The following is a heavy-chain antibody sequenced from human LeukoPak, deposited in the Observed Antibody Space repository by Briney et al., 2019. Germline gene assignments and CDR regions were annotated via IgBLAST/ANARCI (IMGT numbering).Heavy chain of an antibody. CDR3: AREGLNYYGSGSYYNSFDY. CDR2: ISAYNGNT. CDR1: GYTFTSYG. J-gene: IGHJ4*02. V-gene: IGHV1-18*01. D-gene: IGHD3-10*01. Sequence: ASVKVSCKASGYTFTSYGISWVRQAPGQGLEWMGWISAYNGNTNYAQKLQGRVTMTTDTSTSTAYMELRSLRSDDTAVYYCAREGLNYYGSGSYYNSFDYWGQGTLVTVSS.